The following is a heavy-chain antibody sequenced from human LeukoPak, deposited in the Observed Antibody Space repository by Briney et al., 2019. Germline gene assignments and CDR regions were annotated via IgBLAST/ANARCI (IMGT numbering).Heavy chain of an antibody. CDR3: AKRTSGSSWYSPDY. CDR1: GFTISAYA. Sequence: GGSLRLSCEASGFTISAYAMTWVRQAPGKGLEWVSSIGSDNKPHYSESVKGRFAISRDNSKNTLYLQMNSLRAEDTAVYYCAKRTSGSSWYSPDYWGQGTLVTVSS. J-gene: IGHJ4*02. CDR2: IGSDNKP. V-gene: IGHV3-23*05. D-gene: IGHD6-13*01.